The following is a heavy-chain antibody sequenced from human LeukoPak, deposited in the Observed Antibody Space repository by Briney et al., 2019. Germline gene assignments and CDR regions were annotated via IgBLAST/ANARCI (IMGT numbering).Heavy chain of an antibody. Sequence: SETLSLTCSVSGGSISSGPYFWSWIRQSPGQGLEWIGYIWPSGSTNYNPSLSGRVAISLDKSRNHFTLMVTAVTAADTAVYYCAGAIAAAGIHFDYWGQGTLVTVSS. CDR1: GGSISSGPYF. J-gene: IGHJ4*02. CDR2: IWPSGST. V-gene: IGHV4-30-2*06. D-gene: IGHD6-13*01. CDR3: AGAIAAAGIHFDY.